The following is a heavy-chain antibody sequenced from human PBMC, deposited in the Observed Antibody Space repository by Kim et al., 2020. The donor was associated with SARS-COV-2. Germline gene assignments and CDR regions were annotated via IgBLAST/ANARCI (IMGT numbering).Heavy chain of an antibody. V-gene: IGHV6-1*01. CDR2: TYYRSKWYN. Sequence: SQTLSLTCAISGDSVSSNSAAWNWIRQSPSRGLEWLGRTYYRSKWYNDYAVSVKSRITINPDTSKNQFSLQLNSVTPEDTAVYYCASSPGIAVAGTYYYYGMDVWGQGTTVTVSS. D-gene: IGHD6-19*01. CDR3: ASSPGIAVAGTYYYYGMDV. J-gene: IGHJ6*02. CDR1: GDSVSSNSAA.